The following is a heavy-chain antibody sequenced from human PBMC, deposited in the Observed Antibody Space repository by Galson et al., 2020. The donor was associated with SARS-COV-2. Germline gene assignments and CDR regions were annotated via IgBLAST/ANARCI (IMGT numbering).Heavy chain of an antibody. V-gene: IGHV4-31*03. CDR2: IYYSGST. Sequence: SETLSLTCTVSGASISSGGYYWSWIRHHPGKGLECIGYIYYSGSTYYNPSLKSRVTISVDTSKNQFSLKLSSVTAADTAVYYCARARRQQLVINWFDPWGQGTLVTVSS. J-gene: IGHJ5*02. D-gene: IGHD6-13*01. CDR1: GASISSGGYY. CDR3: ARARRQQLVINWFDP.